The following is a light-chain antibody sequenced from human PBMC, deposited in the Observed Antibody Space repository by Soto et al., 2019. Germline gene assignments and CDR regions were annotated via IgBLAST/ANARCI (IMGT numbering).Light chain of an antibody. CDR3: QQYNNWRIT. J-gene: IGKJ5*01. V-gene: IGKV3-15*01. Sequence: EIVMTQSPATLSVSPGERATLSCRASQSVSSNLAWYQQKPGQAPRLLIYGASTRATGIPARFSGSGSGTEFTLTISILQSEDFAVYYCQQYNNWRITFGQGTRLEIK. CDR2: GAS. CDR1: QSVSSN.